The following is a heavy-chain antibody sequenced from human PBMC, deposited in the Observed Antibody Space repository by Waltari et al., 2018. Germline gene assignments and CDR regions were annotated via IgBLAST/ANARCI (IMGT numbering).Heavy chain of an antibody. V-gene: IGHV1-69*04. D-gene: IGHD4-17*01. CDR3: ARTVTPGDYYYYYMAV. Sequence: QVQLVQSGAEVKKPGASVKVSCKASGGTFRRYAISWVLQAPGQGLEWMGWIIPMLGITNYAHKFQGKVTITADESTSTAYIELRSLSSQDTAVYYCARTVTPGDYYYYYMAVWGKGTTVTVSS. J-gene: IGHJ6*03. CDR1: GGTFRRYA. CDR2: IIPMLGIT.